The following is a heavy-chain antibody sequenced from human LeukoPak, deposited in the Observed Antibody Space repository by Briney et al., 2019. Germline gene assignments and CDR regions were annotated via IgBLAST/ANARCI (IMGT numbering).Heavy chain of an antibody. V-gene: IGHV3-23*01. Sequence: GGSLSLSYAPSGFTLSSYAMSWVRQAPAKGLEGVDVISGGGSGTYYADSVRGRFTISKDNSKNTVYLQMNSLRAEDTAIYYCAKAVGSSGYFSRDAFDIWGQGTMVTVSS. J-gene: IGHJ3*02. CDR3: AKAVGSSGYFSRDAFDI. D-gene: IGHD3-22*01. CDR2: ISGGGSGT. CDR1: GFTLSSYA.